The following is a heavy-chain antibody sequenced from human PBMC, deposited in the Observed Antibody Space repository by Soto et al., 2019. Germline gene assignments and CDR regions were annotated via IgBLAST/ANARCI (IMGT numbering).Heavy chain of an antibody. CDR1: GYSFTSYW. D-gene: IGHD2-8*01. CDR2: IYPGDSDT. V-gene: IGHV5-51*01. J-gene: IGHJ6*02. CDR3: ARHKRYCTNGVCYWDYYYYGMDV. Sequence: PGESLKISCKGSGYSFTSYWIGWVRQMPGKGLEWMGIIYPGDSDTRYSPSFQGQVTISADKSISTAYLQWSSLKASDTAMYYCARHKRYCTNGVCYWDYYYYGMDVWGQGTTVTVSS.